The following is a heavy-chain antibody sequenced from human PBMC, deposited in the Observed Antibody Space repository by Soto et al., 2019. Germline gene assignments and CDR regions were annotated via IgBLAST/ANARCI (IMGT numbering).Heavy chain of an antibody. D-gene: IGHD6-19*01. V-gene: IGHV3-30*04. CDR2: TSFDGSNK. CDR1: GFEFSAYA. CDR3: VADSDKHDY. Sequence: VQLVESGGGVVQPGRSLRLSCAASGFEFSAYAMHWVRQAPGKGLEWVAITSFDGSNKYYADSVRGRFTISRDNSKNTVSLQMNSLRNEDTAVYYAVADSDKHDYWGQGTLVIVSS. J-gene: IGHJ4*02.